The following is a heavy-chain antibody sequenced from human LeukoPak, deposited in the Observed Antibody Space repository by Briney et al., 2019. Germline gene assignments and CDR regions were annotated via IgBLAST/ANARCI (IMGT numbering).Heavy chain of an antibody. CDR3: ARDKYCTSRSCYFDY. CDR2: INPADSEI. CDR1: GYSFTNYW. D-gene: IGHD2-2*01. J-gene: IGHJ4*02. Sequence: GESLKISCKGSGYSFTNYWIGWVRQMPGKGLEWMGIINPADSEIRYSPSFQGQVTMSADKSFSTAYLQWSSLKASDTAIYYCARDKYCTSRSCYFDYWGQGTLVTVSS. V-gene: IGHV5-51*01.